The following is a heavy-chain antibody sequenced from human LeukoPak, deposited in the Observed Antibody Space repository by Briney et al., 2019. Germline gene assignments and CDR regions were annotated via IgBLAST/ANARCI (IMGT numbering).Heavy chain of an antibody. D-gene: IGHD6-19*01. Sequence: GGFLRLSCAASGFTFSSYGMHWVRQAPGKGLEWVPVISYDGSNKYYADSVKGRFTISRDNSKNTLYLQMNSLRAEDTAVYYCAKGYSSGWQGFDYWGQGTLVTVSS. CDR1: GFTFSSYG. CDR2: ISYDGSNK. J-gene: IGHJ4*02. CDR3: AKGYSSGWQGFDY. V-gene: IGHV3-30*18.